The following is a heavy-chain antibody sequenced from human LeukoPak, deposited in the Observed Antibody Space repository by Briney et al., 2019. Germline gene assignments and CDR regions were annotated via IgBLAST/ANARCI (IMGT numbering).Heavy chain of an antibody. V-gene: IGHV3-48*01. CDR1: GFTFSSYS. Sequence: TGGSLRLSCAASGFTFSSYSMNWVRQAPGKGLEWVSYISSSSSTIYYADSVKGRFTISRDNAKNSLYLQMNSLRAEDTAVYYCARDGLMGVRGVMTFDYWGQGTLVTVSS. J-gene: IGHJ4*02. D-gene: IGHD3-10*01. CDR2: ISSSSSTI. CDR3: ARDGLMGVRGVMTFDY.